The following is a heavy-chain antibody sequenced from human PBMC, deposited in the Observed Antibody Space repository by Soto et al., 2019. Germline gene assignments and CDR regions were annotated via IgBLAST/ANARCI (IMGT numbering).Heavy chain of an antibody. D-gene: IGHD3-22*01. CDR1: GGTFSSYA. CDR2: IIPIFGTA. CDR3: ARDGYYDSSGYDSSFGFRWFDP. Sequence: ASVKVSCTASGGTFSSYAISWVRQAPGQGLEWMGGIIPIFGTANYAQKFQGRVTITADKSTSTAYRELSSLRSEDTAVYYCARDGYYDSSGYDSSFGFRWFDPWGQGTLVTVSS. V-gene: IGHV1-69*06. J-gene: IGHJ5*02.